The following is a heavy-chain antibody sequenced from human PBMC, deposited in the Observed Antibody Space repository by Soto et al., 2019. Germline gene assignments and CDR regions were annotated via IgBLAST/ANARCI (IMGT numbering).Heavy chain of an antibody. J-gene: IGHJ6*02. CDR3: AKDRASFTITYGMGV. Sequence: GGSLRLSCAASGFTFSSYWMHWVRQAPGKGLVWVSRINSDGSSTSYADSVKGRFTISRDNAKNTLYLQMNSLRAEDTAVYYCAKDRASFTITYGMGVWGQGTTVTVSS. D-gene: IGHD5-12*01. V-gene: IGHV3-74*01. CDR1: GFTFSSYW. CDR2: INSDGSST.